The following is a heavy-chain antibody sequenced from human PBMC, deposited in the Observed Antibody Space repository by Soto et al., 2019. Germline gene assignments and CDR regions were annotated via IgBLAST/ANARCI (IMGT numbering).Heavy chain of an antibody. CDR2: IYWDDYK. D-gene: IGHD3-16*01. Sequence: QITLKESGPALVKPTQTLTLTCTFSGFSLSTSGVGVGWIRQPPGEALEWLALIYWDDYKHFSPSLESRLTITKDTCKNQVVLTMTNMDPVDTATYFCVHKGGGDRILDYWGQGTLVTVSS. CDR3: VHKGGGDRILDY. V-gene: IGHV2-5*02. CDR1: GFSLSTSGVG. J-gene: IGHJ4*02.